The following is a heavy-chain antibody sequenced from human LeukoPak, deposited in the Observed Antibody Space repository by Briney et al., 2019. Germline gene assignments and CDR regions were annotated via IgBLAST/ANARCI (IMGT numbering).Heavy chain of an antibody. J-gene: IGHJ2*01. V-gene: IGHV4-38-2*01. Sequence: PSETLSLTCAVSGYSISSGYYWGWIRQPPGKGLEWIGSVYHSGSTYYNPSLKSRVTISVDTSKNQFSLRLSSVTAADTAVYHCARHRDSSGYYYFFDLWGRGTLVTVSS. CDR1: GYSISSGYY. D-gene: IGHD3-22*01. CDR2: VYHSGST. CDR3: ARHRDSSGYYYFFDL.